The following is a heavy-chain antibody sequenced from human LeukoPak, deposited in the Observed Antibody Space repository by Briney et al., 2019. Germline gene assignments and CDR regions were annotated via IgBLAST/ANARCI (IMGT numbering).Heavy chain of an antibody. J-gene: IGHJ4*02. CDR3: ARGHFKIAARGFDY. CDR2: IYYSRST. CDR1: GCSINSSSYY. Sequence: PSETLSLTCTVSGCSINSSSYYWGWIRQPPGKGLAWIGYIYYSRSTNYNPSLNSRVTISVDTSKYQFPLKLSSVTAAGTAVYFCARGHFKIAARGFDYWGQGTLVTVSS. V-gene: IGHV4-61*05. D-gene: IGHD6-6*01.